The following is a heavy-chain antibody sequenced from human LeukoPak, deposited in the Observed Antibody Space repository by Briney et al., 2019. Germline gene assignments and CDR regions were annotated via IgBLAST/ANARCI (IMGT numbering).Heavy chain of an antibody. Sequence: QTGGSLRLSCAASGFTFSSYAMSWVRLAPGKGLEWVSAITAGGDGTYYADSVKGRFTISRDNLKNMVFLQMNSLRAEDTAIYYCAKSHASIWNVYDYWGQGTLVTVSS. CDR1: GFTFSSYA. D-gene: IGHD1-1*01. J-gene: IGHJ4*02. CDR2: ITAGGDGT. CDR3: AKSHASIWNVYDY. V-gene: IGHV3-23*01.